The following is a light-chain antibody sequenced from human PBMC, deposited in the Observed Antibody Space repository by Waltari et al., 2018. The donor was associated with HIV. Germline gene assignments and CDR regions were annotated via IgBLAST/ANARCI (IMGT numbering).Light chain of an antibody. CDR1: QNINSW. Sequence: DIRMTQPPSTLSASVGDRVTITSRASQNINSWLAWYQQKPGKAPKLLIHKASNLEFGVPSRFSGGGSGTEFNLTIDSLQPDDFATYYCQQYNIDFYTFGQGTKV. CDR2: KAS. J-gene: IGKJ3*01. V-gene: IGKV1-5*03. CDR3: QQYNIDFYT.